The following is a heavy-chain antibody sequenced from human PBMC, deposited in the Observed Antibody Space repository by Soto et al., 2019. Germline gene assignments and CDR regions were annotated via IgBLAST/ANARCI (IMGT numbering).Heavy chain of an antibody. V-gene: IGHV3-21*01. D-gene: IGHD2-15*01. CDR1: GFTFSSYS. CDR2: ISSSSSYI. CDR3: ARDGPVLGYCSGGSCYGFDY. Sequence: PGGSLRLSCAASGFTFSSYSMNWVRQAPGKGLEWVSSISSSSSYIYYADSVKGRFTISRDNAKNSLYLQMNSLRAEDTAVYYCARDGPVLGYCSGGSCYGFDYWGQGTLVTVSS. J-gene: IGHJ4*02.